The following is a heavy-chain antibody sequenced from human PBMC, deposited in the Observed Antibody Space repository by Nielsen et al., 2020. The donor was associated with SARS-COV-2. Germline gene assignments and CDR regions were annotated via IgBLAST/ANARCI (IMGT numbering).Heavy chain of an antibody. CDR3: ARPYSGSYWSWFDP. J-gene: IGHJ5*02. V-gene: IGHV3-30-3*01. CDR2: ISYDGSNK. D-gene: IGHD1-26*01. Sequence: GESLKISCAASGFTFSSYAMHWVRQAPGKGLEWVAVISYDGSNKYYADSVKGRFTISRDNSKNTLYLQMNSLRAEDTAVYYCARPYSGSYWSWFDPLGQGTLVTVSS. CDR1: GFTFSSYA.